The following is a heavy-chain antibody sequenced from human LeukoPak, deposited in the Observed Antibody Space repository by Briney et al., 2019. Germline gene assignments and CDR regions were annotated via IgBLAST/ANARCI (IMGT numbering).Heavy chain of an antibody. CDR3: AREGYIAAAPDY. V-gene: IGHV4-34*01. CDR2: INDSGRT. J-gene: IGHJ4*02. Sequence: SSETLSLTCAVYGESFSGYYWTWIRQPPGKGLEWIGEINDSGRTSCNPSLKSRVTISVDTSKNQFSLKLRSVAAADTAVYYCAREGYIAAAPDYWGQGTLVTVSS. D-gene: IGHD6-13*01. CDR1: GESFSGYY.